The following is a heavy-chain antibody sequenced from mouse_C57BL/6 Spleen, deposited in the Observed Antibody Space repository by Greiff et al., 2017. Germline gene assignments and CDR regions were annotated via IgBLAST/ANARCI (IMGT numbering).Heavy chain of an antibody. CDR3: ARRRADSSGLYYFDY. Sequence: QVQLKESDAELVKPGASVKISCKVSGYTFTDHTIHWMKQRPEQGLEWIGYIYPRDGSTKYNEKFKGKATLTADKSSSTAYMQLNSLTSEDSAVYFCARRRADSSGLYYFDYWGQGTTLTVSS. CDR2: IYPRDGST. J-gene: IGHJ2*01. D-gene: IGHD3-2*02. CDR1: GYTFTDHT. V-gene: IGHV1-78*01.